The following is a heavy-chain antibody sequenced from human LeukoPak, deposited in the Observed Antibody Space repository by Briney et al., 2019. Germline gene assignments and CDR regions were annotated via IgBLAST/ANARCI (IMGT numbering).Heavy chain of an antibody. CDR1: GGSISSYY. V-gene: IGHV4-59*01. D-gene: IGHD3-22*01. CDR2: IYYSGST. J-gene: IGHJ5*02. Sequence: SETLSLTCTVSGGSISSYYWSWIRQPPGKGLEWIGCIYYSGSTNYNPSLKSRVTISVDTSKNQFSLKLGSVTAADTAVYYCARDRNYYDSSGYYQGWFDPWGQGTLVTVSS. CDR3: ARDRNYYDSSGYYQGWFDP.